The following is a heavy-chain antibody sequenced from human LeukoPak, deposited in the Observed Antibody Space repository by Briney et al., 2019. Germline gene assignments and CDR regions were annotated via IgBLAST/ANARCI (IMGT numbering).Heavy chain of an antibody. CDR3: ASAAGWEFGY. J-gene: IGHJ4*02. Sequence: GGSLRLSCVASVSSGLTRWMNWVRQAPGKGLEWVAIIKEDGSDKYYVDSVKGRFTISRDNAKNSVYFQMNSLRVEDTAVYYCASAAGWEFGYWGQGTLVTVSS. CDR1: VSSGLTRW. D-gene: IGHD1-26*01. V-gene: IGHV3-7*01. CDR2: IKEDGSDK.